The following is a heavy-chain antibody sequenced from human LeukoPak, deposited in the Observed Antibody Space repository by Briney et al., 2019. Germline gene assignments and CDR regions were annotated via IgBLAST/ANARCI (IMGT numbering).Heavy chain of an antibody. Sequence: GGSLRLSCAASGFTFSSYAMNWVRQAPGKGLEWVSGISNSGGSTYYTDSVKGRFTISRDNSKNTLYLQMNSLRAEDTAVYYCAKETSSSFDYWGQGTLVTVSS. V-gene: IGHV3-23*01. D-gene: IGHD6-6*01. CDR3: AKETSSSFDY. J-gene: IGHJ4*02. CDR2: ISNSGGST. CDR1: GFTFSSYA.